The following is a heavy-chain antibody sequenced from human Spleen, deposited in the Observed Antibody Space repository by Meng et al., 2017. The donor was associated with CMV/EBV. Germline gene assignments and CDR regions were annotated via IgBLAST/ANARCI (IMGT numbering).Heavy chain of an antibody. Sequence: ASVKVSCKASGYTFIAYYIHWVRQAPGQGLEWLGWINPDGGGTSYVQKFQGRVTMTRDTSISTAYMELSRLRSDDTAVYYCARFLTTVNNWFDPWGQGTLVTVSS. V-gene: IGHV1-2*02. CDR1: GYTFIAYY. D-gene: IGHD4-11*01. CDR3: ARFLTTVNNWFDP. CDR2: INPDGGGT. J-gene: IGHJ5*02.